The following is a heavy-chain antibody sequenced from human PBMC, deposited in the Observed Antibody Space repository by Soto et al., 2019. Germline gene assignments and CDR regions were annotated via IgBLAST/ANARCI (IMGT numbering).Heavy chain of an antibody. CDR2: IFSNDEK. V-gene: IGHV2-26*01. Sequence: SGPTLVNPTETLTLTCTVSGFSLSNARMGVSWIRQPPGKALEWLAHIFSNDEKSYSTSLKSRLTISKDTSKSQVVLTMTNMDPVDTATYYCAREAVDCSGGSCYFSGLKKGYYYYYGMDVWGQGTTVTVS. J-gene: IGHJ6*02. CDR1: GFSLSNARMG. CDR3: AREAVDCSGGSCYFSGLKKGYYYYYGMDV. D-gene: IGHD2-15*01.